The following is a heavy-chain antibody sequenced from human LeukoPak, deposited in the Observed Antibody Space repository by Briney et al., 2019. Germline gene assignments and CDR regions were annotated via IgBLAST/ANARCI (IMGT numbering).Heavy chain of an antibody. J-gene: IGHJ4*02. CDR1: GGSISSYY. Sequence: SETLSLTCTVSGGSISSYYWSWIRQPPGKGLEWIGYIYYSGSTNYNPSLKSRVTISVDTSKNQFSLKLSSVTAADTAVYYCARDRGSGWRYFDYWGQGTLVTVSS. CDR2: IYYSGST. D-gene: IGHD3-22*01. V-gene: IGHV4-59*12. CDR3: ARDRGSGWRYFDY.